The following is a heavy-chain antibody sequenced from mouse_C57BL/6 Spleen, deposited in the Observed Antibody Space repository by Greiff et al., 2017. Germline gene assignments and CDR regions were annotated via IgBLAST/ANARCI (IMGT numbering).Heavy chain of an antibody. Sequence: VQLQQPGAELVKPGASVKLSCKASGYTFTSYWMHWVKQRPGQGLEWIGMIHPNSGSTNYNEKFKSKATLTVDKASSTAYMQLSSLTSEDSAVYCCARYGSSLYAMDYWGQGTSVTVSS. V-gene: IGHV1-64*01. CDR3: ARYGSSLYAMDY. D-gene: IGHD1-1*01. J-gene: IGHJ4*01. CDR2: IHPNSGST. CDR1: GYTFTSYW.